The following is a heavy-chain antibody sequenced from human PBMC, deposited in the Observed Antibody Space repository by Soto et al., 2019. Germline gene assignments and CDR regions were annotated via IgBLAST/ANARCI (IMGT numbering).Heavy chain of an antibody. Sequence: SETLSLTCTVSGGSINSYYWSWIRQPPGKGLEWIGYIYYSGSTYYNPSLKSRVTISVDTSKNQFSLKLSSVTAADTAVYYCARDPNREYFDYWGQGTLVTVSS. CDR2: IYYSGST. D-gene: IGHD7-27*01. J-gene: IGHJ4*02. CDR1: GGSINSYY. V-gene: IGHV4-59*12. CDR3: ARDPNREYFDY.